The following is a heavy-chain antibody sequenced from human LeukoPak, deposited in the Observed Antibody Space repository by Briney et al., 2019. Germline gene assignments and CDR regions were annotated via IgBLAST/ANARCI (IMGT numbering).Heavy chain of an antibody. CDR3: ARWTTVGA. D-gene: IGHD4-23*01. Sequence: QPGGSLRLSCAASGFTFSSYSMNWVRQAPGKGLEWVSYINSSSSTIYYADSVKGRFTISRDNAKNSLYLQMNSLRAEDTAVYYCARWTTVGAWGQGTLVTVSS. CDR1: GFTFSSYS. V-gene: IGHV3-48*04. J-gene: IGHJ5*02. CDR2: INSSSSTI.